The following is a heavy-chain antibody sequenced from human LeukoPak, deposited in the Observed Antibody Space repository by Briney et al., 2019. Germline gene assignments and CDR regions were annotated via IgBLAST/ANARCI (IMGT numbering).Heavy chain of an antibody. D-gene: IGHD4-17*01. CDR1: GYTFTSYY. CDR2: INPSGGST. V-gene: IGHV1-46*01. CDR3: ARVPNGDYVDY. J-gene: IGHJ4*02. Sequence: ASVKVSCKASGYTFTSYYMHWVRQAPGQGLEWMGIINPSGGSTSYAQKLQGRVTMTTDTSTSTAYMELRSLRSDDTAVYYCARVPNGDYVDYWGQGTLVTVSS.